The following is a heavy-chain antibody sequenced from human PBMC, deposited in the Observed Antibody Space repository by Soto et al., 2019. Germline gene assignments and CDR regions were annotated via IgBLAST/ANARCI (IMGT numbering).Heavy chain of an antibody. D-gene: IGHD3-3*01. CDR1: GFTFSSYG. V-gene: IGHV3-30*03. J-gene: IGHJ6*02. Sequence: QVQLVESGGGVVQPGRSLRLSCAASGFTFSSYGMHWVRQAPGKGLEWVAVISYDGSNKYYADYVKGRFTISRDNSKNTLYLQMNGLRAEDTAVYYCRQIRFSLGGRDVWGQGTTVTVSS. CDR2: ISYDGSNK. CDR3: RQIRFSLGGRDV.